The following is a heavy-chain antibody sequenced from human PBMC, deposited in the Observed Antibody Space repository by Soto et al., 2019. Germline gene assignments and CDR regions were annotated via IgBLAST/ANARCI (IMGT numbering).Heavy chain of an antibody. D-gene: IGHD4-17*01. CDR3: ARVVAYGDYVRYYYYYYMDV. CDR2: MNPNSGNT. V-gene: IGHV1-8*01. Sequence: ASVKVSCKASGYTFTSYDINWVRQATGQGLEWMGWMNPNSGNTGYAQKFQGRVTMTRNTSISTAYMELSSLRSEDTAVYYCARVVAYGDYVRYYYYYYMDVWGKGTTVTVSS. J-gene: IGHJ6*03. CDR1: GYTFTSYD.